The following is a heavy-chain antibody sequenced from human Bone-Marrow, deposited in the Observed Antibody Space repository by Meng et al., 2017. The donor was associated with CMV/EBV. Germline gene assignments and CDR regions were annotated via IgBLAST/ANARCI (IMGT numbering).Heavy chain of an antibody. V-gene: IGHV3-23*01. CDR2: ISGSGGST. D-gene: IGHD2-21*01. CDR3: SPVVRPY. CDR1: GFTFSSYA. Sequence: GESLKISCAASGFTFSSYAMSWVRQAPGKGLEWVSAISGSGGSTYYADSVKGRFTISRDNSKNTLYLQMNSLRAEDTAVYYCSPVVRPYWGQGTLVTVSS. J-gene: IGHJ4*02.